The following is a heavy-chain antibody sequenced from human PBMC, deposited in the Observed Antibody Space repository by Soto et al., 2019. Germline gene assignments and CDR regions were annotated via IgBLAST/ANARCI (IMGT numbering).Heavy chain of an antibody. Sequence: TLSLTCTVSGGSISNGGYYWSWIRQHPGKGLEWIGYIYYSGSTYYNPSLKSRVTISVDTSKNQFSLKLSSVTAADTAVYYCARDERGHMDVWGQGTTVTVSS. CDR1: GGSISNGGYY. J-gene: IGHJ6*02. CDR3: ARDERGHMDV. V-gene: IGHV4-31*03. CDR2: IYYSGST. D-gene: IGHD5-12*01.